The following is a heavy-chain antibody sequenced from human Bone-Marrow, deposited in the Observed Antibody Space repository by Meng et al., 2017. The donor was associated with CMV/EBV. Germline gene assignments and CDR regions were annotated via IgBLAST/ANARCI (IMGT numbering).Heavy chain of an antibody. CDR3: ARGVLGP. D-gene: IGHD5/OR15-5a*01. CDR1: GLAFSNYA. V-gene: IGHV3-30-3*01. Sequence: SLRVACAASGLAFSNYAMHWVRQAPGKGLEWVAFISYDGSNKYYADSVKGRFTISRDNSKNTLYLQMNSLRAEDTAVYYCARGVLGPWGQGTLVTVSS. J-gene: IGHJ5*02. CDR2: ISYDGSNK.